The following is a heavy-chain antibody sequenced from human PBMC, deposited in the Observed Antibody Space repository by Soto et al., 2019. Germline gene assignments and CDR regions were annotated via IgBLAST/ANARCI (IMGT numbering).Heavy chain of an antibody. CDR2: SNSDGSST. CDR3: ARAGGHPQLWVKNWFDP. V-gene: IGHV3-74*01. J-gene: IGHJ5*02. D-gene: IGHD5-18*01. Sequence: EVQLVESGGGLVQPGGSLRLSCAASGFTFSSYWMHWVRQAPGKGLVWVSRSNSDGSSTSYADSVKGRFTISRDNAKNTLYLQMNSLRAEDTAVYYCARAGGHPQLWVKNWFDPWGQGTLVTVSS. CDR1: GFTFSSYW.